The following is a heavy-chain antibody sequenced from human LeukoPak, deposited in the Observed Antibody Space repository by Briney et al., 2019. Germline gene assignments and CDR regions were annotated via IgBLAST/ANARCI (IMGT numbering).Heavy chain of an antibody. Sequence: SVNVSCKASGGTFSSYAISWVRQAPGQGLEWMGGITPIFGTANYAQKFQGRVTITTDESTSTAYMELSSLRSEDTAVYYCARDSGSSSSPYYYMDVWGKGTTVTVSS. CDR2: ITPIFGTA. V-gene: IGHV1-69*05. J-gene: IGHJ6*03. CDR1: GGTFSSYA. CDR3: ARDSGSSSSPYYYMDV. D-gene: IGHD6-6*01.